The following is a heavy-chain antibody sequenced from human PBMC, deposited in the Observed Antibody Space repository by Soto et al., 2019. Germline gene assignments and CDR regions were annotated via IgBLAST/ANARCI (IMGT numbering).Heavy chain of an antibody. D-gene: IGHD1-26*01. CDR2: IIPIFGTT. Sequence: QVQLVQSGAEVKKPGSSVNVSCKASGGTFSTYAITWVRQAPGQGREWLGGIIPIFGTTDYARKFQGRVKITAAESTSTVFIELSSLTSEDTAVYYCARGVGAYYFDYWGQGTLVTVSS. V-gene: IGHV1-69*01. CDR3: ARGVGAYYFDY. CDR1: GGTFSTYA. J-gene: IGHJ4*02.